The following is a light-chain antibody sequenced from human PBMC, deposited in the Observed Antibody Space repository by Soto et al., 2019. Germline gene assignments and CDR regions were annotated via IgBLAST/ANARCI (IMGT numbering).Light chain of an antibody. CDR1: SSDVGNYNY. Sequence: QSALTQPRSVSGSPGQSVTISCTGTSSDVGNYNYVSWYRHHPGKAPKVLIYDVSKRPSGVPDRFSGSKSGNTAALTVSGLQAEDEADYYCSSYVGTYSFLFGGGTQLTVL. V-gene: IGLV2-11*01. CDR2: DVS. J-gene: IGLJ2*01. CDR3: SSYVGTYSFL.